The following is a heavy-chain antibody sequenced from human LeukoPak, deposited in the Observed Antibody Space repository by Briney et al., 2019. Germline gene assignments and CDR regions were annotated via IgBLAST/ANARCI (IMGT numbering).Heavy chain of an antibody. J-gene: IGHJ3*02. V-gene: IGHV3-9*01. CDR3: AREGWELLPGRAAFDI. Sequence: PGRSLRLSCAASGFTFDDYAMHWVRQVPGKGLEWVSSISWNSASVAYADSVKGRFTISRDNAKNSLYLQMNSLRAEDTAVYYCAREGWELLPGRAAFDIWGQGTMVTVSS. CDR2: ISWNSASV. D-gene: IGHD1-26*01. CDR1: GFTFDDYA.